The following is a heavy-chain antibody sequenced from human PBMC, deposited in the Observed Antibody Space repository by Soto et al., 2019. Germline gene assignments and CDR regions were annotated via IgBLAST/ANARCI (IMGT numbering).Heavy chain of an antibody. CDR2: ICYSGST. V-gene: IGHV4-59*01. CDR1: GGSLNISC. CDR3: ARGAYYVSP. Sequence: QVQLQESGPGLVKPSETLSLTCTVSGGSLNISCWSWIRQPPGKGLEWIGFICYSGSTEYNPSLESRVTMSVDPSKNYFSLKVRSVTAADTAVYYCARGAYYVSPWGHGTLVTVSS. J-gene: IGHJ5*02. D-gene: IGHD3-16*01.